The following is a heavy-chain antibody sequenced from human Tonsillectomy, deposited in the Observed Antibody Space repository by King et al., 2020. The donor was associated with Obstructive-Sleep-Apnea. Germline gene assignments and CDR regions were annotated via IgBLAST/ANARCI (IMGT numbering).Heavy chain of an antibody. V-gene: IGHV3-11*06. CDR2: ISSTTGYT. D-gene: IGHD3-10*01. Sequence: HVQLVESGGGLVKPGGSLRLSCVGSGFTFSDYYMSWVRQAPGKGLEWVSYISSTTGYTNYADSVKGRFTISRDNANNSLYLQMNSLRAEDTAVYYCARPLWFGVLIQQNPFDIWGQGTMVTVSS. CDR1: GFTFSDYY. CDR3: ARPLWFGVLIQQNPFDI. J-gene: IGHJ3*02.